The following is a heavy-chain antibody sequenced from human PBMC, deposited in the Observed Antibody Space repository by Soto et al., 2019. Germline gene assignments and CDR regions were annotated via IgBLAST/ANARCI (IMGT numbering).Heavy chain of an antibody. CDR3: AKVPDIVVVVAATLANWFDP. CDR2: ISGSGGST. CDR1: GFTFSSYA. Sequence: EVQLLESGGGLVQPGGSLRLSCAASGFTFSSYAMSWVRQAPGKGLEWVSAISGSGGSTYYADSVKGRFTISRDNSKNTRYLQMNSLRAEDTAVYYCAKVPDIVVVVAATLANWFDPLGQGTLVTVSS. V-gene: IGHV3-23*01. J-gene: IGHJ5*02. D-gene: IGHD2-15*01.